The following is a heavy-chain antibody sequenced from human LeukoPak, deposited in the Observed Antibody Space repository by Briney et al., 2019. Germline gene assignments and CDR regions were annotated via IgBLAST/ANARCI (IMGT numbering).Heavy chain of an antibody. CDR1: GGSVSSGSYY. Sequence: SETLSLTCTVSGGSVSSGSYYWSWIRQPPGKGLEWIGYIYYSGSTNYNPSLKSRVTISVDTSKNQFSLKLSSVTAADTAVYYRARDMQYSSGWFTSNYYGMDVWGQGTTVTVSS. J-gene: IGHJ6*02. D-gene: IGHD6-19*01. CDR2: IYYSGST. V-gene: IGHV4-61*01. CDR3: ARDMQYSSGWFTSNYYGMDV.